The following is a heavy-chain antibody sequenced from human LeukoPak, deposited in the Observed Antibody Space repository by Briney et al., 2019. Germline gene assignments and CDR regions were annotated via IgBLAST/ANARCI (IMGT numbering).Heavy chain of an antibody. CDR2: IWYDGSKK. V-gene: IGHV3-33*01. CDR1: GFTFSSNG. Sequence: PRRSLTLSCAASGFTFSSNGMQWVRQAPGKGLEWVALIWYDGSKKYYADSVKGRFTISRDNSENTLYLQLNSLRAEDTAIYYCARLQGVSTFDYWGQGTLVTVSS. D-gene: IGHD5/OR15-5a*01. CDR3: ARLQGVSTFDY. J-gene: IGHJ4*02.